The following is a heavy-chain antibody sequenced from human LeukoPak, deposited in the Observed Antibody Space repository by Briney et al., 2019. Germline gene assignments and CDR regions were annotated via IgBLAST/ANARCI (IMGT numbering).Heavy chain of an antibody. CDR2: IGSSGTYI. V-gene: IGHV3-21*01. J-gene: IGHJ4*02. D-gene: IGHD6-19*01. CDR1: GFTFSSYS. Sequence: GGSLRLSCAASGFTFSSYSMNWVRQAPGKGLEWVSSIGSSGTYIYYADSVKGRFTISRDNAKNSLYLQMNSLRAEDTTVYYCARDGAVAGYFDYWGQGTLVTVSS. CDR3: ARDGAVAGYFDY.